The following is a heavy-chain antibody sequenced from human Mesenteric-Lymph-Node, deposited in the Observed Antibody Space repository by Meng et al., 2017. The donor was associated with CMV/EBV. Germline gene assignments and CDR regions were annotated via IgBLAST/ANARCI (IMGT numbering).Heavy chain of an antibody. CDR1: GYTFTDFY. CDR3: ARDNVNPEGFDP. CDR2: INPNSGVS. D-gene: IGHD2/OR15-2a*01. V-gene: IGHV1-2*02. J-gene: IGHJ5*02. Sequence: QVQLEQSRAEVGNPGASVMVSCKSSGYTFTDFYIHWVRQAPGQGLGWMGGINPNSGVSNSAQNFQGRVTMTRDTSISTAYMELGRLTSDDTAVYYCARDNVNPEGFDPWGQGTLVTVSS.